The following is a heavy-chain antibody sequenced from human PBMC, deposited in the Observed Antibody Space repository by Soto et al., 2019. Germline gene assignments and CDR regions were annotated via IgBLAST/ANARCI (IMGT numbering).Heavy chain of an antibody. Sequence: ASVKVSCKASGYTFTGYYMHWVRQAPGQGLEWMGWINPNSGGTNYAQKFQGWVTVTRDTSISTAYMELSRLRSDDTAVYYCARDPVMAVASYYYYGMDVWGQGTTVTVSS. CDR2: INPNSGGT. CDR3: ARDPVMAVASYYYYGMDV. V-gene: IGHV1-2*04. D-gene: IGHD6-19*01. J-gene: IGHJ6*02. CDR1: GYTFTGYY.